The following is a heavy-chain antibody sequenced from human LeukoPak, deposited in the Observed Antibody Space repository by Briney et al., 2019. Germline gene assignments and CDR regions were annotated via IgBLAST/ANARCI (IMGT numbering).Heavy chain of an antibody. V-gene: IGHV1-2*02. Sequence: ASVKVSCKASGYTFTGYYMHWVRQAPGQGLEWMGWINPNSGGTNYAQKFQGRVTMTRDTSISTAYMELSRLRSDGTAVYYCARAALNILTGYYHVWFDPWGQGTLVTVSS. CDR1: GYTFTGYY. CDR2: INPNSGGT. J-gene: IGHJ5*02. CDR3: ARAALNILTGYYHVWFDP. D-gene: IGHD3-9*01.